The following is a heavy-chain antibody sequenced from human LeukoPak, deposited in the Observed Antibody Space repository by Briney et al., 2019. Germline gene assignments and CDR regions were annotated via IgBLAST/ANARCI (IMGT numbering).Heavy chain of an antibody. CDR3: AGSYYDSSSYLH. CDR2: INPNSGGT. CDR1: GYTFTGYY. V-gene: IGHV1-2*06. Sequence: GASVKVSCKXSGYTFTGYYMHWVRQAPGQGLEWMGRINPNSGGTNYSQKFQGRVTMTRDTSISTAYMELSRLRSDDTAVYYCAGSYYDSSSYLHWGQGTLVTVSS. J-gene: IGHJ4*02. D-gene: IGHD3-22*01.